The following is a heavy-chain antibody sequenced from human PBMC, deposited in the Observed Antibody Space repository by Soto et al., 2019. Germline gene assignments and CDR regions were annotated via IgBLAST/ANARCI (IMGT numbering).Heavy chain of an antibody. CDR3: ARDQYCSGGSCYLYYYYGMDV. Sequence: PSETLSLTCTVSGGSISSGDYYWSWIRQPPGKGLEWIGYIYYSGSTYYNPSLKSRVTISVDTSKNQFSLKLSSVTAADTAVYYCARDQYCSGGSCYLYYYYGMDVWGQGTPVTVSS. V-gene: IGHV4-30-4*01. CDR2: IYYSGST. CDR1: GGSISSGDYY. D-gene: IGHD2-15*01. J-gene: IGHJ6*02.